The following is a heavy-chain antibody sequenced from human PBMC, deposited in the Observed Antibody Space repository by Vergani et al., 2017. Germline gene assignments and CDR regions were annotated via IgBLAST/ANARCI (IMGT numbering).Heavy chain of an antibody. CDR1: GGSISSYY. J-gene: IGHJ2*01. CDR3: VKDIAASGNYWYFDL. CDR2: INWNSDSI. D-gene: IGHD6-13*01. Sequence: VQLQESGPGLVKPSETLSLTCTVSGGSISSYYWSWIRQPPGKGLEWVSGINWNSDSIAYADSVKGRFTISRDNAKNSLYLQMNSLRAEDTALYYCVKDIAASGNYWYFDLWGRGTLVTVSS. V-gene: IGHV3-9*01.